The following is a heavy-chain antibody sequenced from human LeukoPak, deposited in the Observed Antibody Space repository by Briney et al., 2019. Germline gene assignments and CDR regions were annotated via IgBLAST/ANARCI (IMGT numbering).Heavy chain of an antibody. CDR1: GFTFSSYA. D-gene: IGHD3-16*01. V-gene: IGHV3-23*01. Sequence: GGSLRLSCAVSGFTFSSYAMSWVRQAPGKGLEWVSAISGSGGSTYYADSVKGRFTISRDNSKNTLYLRMNSLRAEDTAVYYCASCSPFGYYFDYWGQGTLVTVSS. CDR2: ISGSGGST. CDR3: ASCSPFGYYFDY. J-gene: IGHJ4*02.